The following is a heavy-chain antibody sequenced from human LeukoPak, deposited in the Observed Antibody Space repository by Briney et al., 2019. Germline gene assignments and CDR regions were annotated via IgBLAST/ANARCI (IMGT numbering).Heavy chain of an antibody. V-gene: IGHV3-49*04. CDR2: ITSKAYGGTT. J-gene: IGHJ4*02. D-gene: IGHD4-11*01. Sequence: GRSLRLSCTTSGFTFGDYDMTWVRQAPGKGLEWVGFITSKAYGGTTECAASVKGRFTISRDDSKSIAYLQMNSLKTDDTAVYYCTRDGIPYSLDYWGQGTLVTVSS. CDR3: TRDGIPYSLDY. CDR1: GFTFGDYD.